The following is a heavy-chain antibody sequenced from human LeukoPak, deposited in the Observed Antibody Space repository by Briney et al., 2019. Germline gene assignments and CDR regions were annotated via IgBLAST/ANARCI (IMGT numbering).Heavy chain of an antibody. D-gene: IGHD3-22*01. CDR2: ISGSGGST. Sequence: AGGSLGLSCAASGFTFSSYAMSWVRQAPGKGLEWVSAISGSGGSTYYADSVKGRFTISRDNSKNTLYLQMNSLRAEDTAVYYCAKTFYSSGYPIDYWGQGTLVTVSS. V-gene: IGHV3-23*01. J-gene: IGHJ4*02. CDR3: AKTFYSSGYPIDY. CDR1: GFTFSSYA.